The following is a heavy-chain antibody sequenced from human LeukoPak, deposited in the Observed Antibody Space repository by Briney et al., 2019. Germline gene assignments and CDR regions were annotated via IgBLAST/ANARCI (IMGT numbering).Heavy chain of an antibody. CDR2: ISGSGGGT. Sequence: GGSLRLSCAASGFTSSSYAMSWVRQSPGKGLEWVSSISGSGGGTYFADSVKGRFTISRDNSKNTMYLQMNSLRAEDTAVYYCATATVAGRGYYFDQWGQGTLVTVSS. V-gene: IGHV3-23*01. J-gene: IGHJ4*02. CDR1: GFTSSSYA. CDR3: ATATVAGRGYYFDQ. D-gene: IGHD6-19*01.